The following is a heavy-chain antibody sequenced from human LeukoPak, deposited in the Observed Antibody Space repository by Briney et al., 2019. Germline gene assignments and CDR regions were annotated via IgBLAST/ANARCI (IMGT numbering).Heavy chain of an antibody. CDR2: IYYSGST. D-gene: IGHD2-2*01. CDR3: ARHGVPAAPGHGAFDI. V-gene: IGHV4-4*02. J-gene: IGHJ3*02. Sequence: PSGTLSLTCAVSGGSISSSNWWSWVRQPPGKGLEWIGSIYYSGSTYYNPSLKSRVTISVDTSKNQFSLKLSSVTAADTAVYYCARHGVPAAPGHGAFDIWGQGTMVTVSS. CDR1: GGSISSSNW.